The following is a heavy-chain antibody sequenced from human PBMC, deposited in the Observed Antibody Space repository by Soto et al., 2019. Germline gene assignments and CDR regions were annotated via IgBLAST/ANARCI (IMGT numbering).Heavy chain of an antibody. J-gene: IGHJ4*02. CDR2: ISAYNGNT. CDR1: GYTFTSYG. V-gene: IGHV1-18*01. D-gene: IGHD3-3*01. Sequence: GASVKVSCKASGYTFTSYGISWVRQAPGQGLEWMGWISAYNGNTNYAQKLQGRVTMTTDTSTSTAYMELRSLRSEDTAVYYCARVLPGKYDFWSGYGFDYWGQGTLVTVSS. CDR3: ARVLPGKYDFWSGYGFDY.